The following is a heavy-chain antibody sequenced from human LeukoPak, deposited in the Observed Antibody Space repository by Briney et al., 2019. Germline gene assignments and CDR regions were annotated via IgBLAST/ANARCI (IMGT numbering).Heavy chain of an antibody. CDR2: IYYSGST. D-gene: IGHD3-9*01. V-gene: IGHV4-59*01. Sequence: SETLSLTCTVSGGSISSYYWSWIRQPPGKGLEWIGYIYYSGSTNYNPSLKSRVTISVDTSKNQFSLKLSSVTAADTAVYYCASIDSSGTDYWGQGTLVTVSS. CDR1: GGSISSYY. J-gene: IGHJ4*02. CDR3: ASIDSSGTDY.